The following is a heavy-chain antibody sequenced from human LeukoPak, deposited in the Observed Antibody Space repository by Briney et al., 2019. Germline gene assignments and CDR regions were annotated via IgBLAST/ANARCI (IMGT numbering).Heavy chain of an antibody. V-gene: IGHV4-39*07. D-gene: IGHD3-10*01. J-gene: IGHJ3*02. CDR2: IYYSGST. Sequence: PSETLSLTCTVSGGSISSSSYYWGWIRQPPGKGLEWIGSIYYSGSTYYNPSLKSRVTISVDTSKNQFSLKLSSVTTADTAVYYCAREAKYYYGSGNYHDAFDIWGQGTMVTVSS. CDR1: GGSISSSSYY. CDR3: AREAKYYYGSGNYHDAFDI.